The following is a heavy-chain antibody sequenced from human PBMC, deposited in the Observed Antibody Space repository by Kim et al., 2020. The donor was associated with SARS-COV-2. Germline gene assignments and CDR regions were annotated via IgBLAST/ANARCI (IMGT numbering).Heavy chain of an antibody. CDR3: ARGPRRPLRYSLSMDV. V-gene: IGHV3-74*01. J-gene: IGHJ6*02. D-gene: IGHD3-9*01. Sequence: GGSLRLSCAASGFTFSSYWMHWVRQAPGKGLVWVSRINSDGSSISYADSVKGRFTISRDNAKNTLYLQMNSLRAEDTAVYYCARGPRRPLRYSLSMDVWGQGTTVTVSS. CDR2: INSDGSSI. CDR1: GFTFSSYW.